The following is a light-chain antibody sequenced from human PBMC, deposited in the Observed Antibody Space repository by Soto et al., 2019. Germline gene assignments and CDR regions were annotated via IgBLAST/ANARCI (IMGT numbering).Light chain of an antibody. CDR2: GAS. J-gene: IGKJ4*01. V-gene: IGKV3-20*01. CDR1: QSITNNY. Sequence: EIVLTQSPGTLSLSPGERTPLSCRASQSITNNYLAWYQQKPGRAHRLLIYGASSRATGIPDRFSGSGSGTDFTLTISSLEPEDFAMYYCQQYGYLVTFGGGTKVESK. CDR3: QQYGYLVT.